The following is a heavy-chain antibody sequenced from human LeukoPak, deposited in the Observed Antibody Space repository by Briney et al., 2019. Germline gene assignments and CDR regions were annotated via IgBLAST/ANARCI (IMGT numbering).Heavy chain of an antibody. J-gene: IGHJ6*03. V-gene: IGHV1-2*02. CDR2: INPNSGGT. CDR1: GYTFTGYY. D-gene: IGHD3-10*01. CDR3: ARETMVRGVIRLMAMDV. Sequence: ASVKVSCKASGYTFTGYYMHWVRQAPGQGLEWMGWINPNSGGTNYAQKFQGRVTMTRDTSISTAYMELSRLRSDDTAVYYCARETMVRGVIRLMAMDVWGKGTTVTVSS.